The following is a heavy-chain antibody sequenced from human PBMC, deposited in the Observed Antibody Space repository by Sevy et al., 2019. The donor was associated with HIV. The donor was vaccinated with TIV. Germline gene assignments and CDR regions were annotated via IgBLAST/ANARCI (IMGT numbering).Heavy chain of an antibody. Sequence: GGPLRLSCVASGFTFSDYWMSWVRQAPGKGLEWVANIKQDGSQKYYIDSVKGRFTISRDNAKNSVYLQMNSLRDDDEAVYYCARKVGDYWGQGTLVTVSS. CDR2: IKQDGSQK. J-gene: IGHJ4*02. V-gene: IGHV3-7*02. D-gene: IGHD1-26*01. CDR3: ARKVGDY. CDR1: GFTFSDYW.